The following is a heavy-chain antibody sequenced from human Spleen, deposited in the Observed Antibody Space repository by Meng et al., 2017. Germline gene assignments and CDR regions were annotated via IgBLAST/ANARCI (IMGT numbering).Heavy chain of an antibody. Sequence: GSLRLSCVVSGGSISSIDWWSWVRQPPGKVLEWIGEIYHGGDTNYNPSLKSRVTIAIDKSKNQFSLKLSSVTAADTAVYYCASWIYSCGWQWGQGALVTVSS. CDR2: IYHGGDT. J-gene: IGHJ4*02. V-gene: IGHV4/OR15-8*02. CDR1: GGSISSIDW. CDR3: ASWIYSCGWQ. D-gene: IGHD6-19*01.